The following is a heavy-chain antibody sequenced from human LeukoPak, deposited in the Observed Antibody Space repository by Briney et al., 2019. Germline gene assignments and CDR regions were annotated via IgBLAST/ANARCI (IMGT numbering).Heavy chain of an antibody. CDR2: MNPNSGNT. CDR1: GYTFSSYD. D-gene: IGHD6-6*01. CDR3: ARALTFRPSIAAI. Sequence: ASVKVSCKASGYTFSSYDINWVRQATGQGLEWMGWMNPNSGNTGYAQKFQGRVTMTRNTSISTAYMELSSLRSEDTAVYYCARALTFRPSIAAIWGQGTLVTVSS. J-gene: IGHJ4*02. V-gene: IGHV1-8*01.